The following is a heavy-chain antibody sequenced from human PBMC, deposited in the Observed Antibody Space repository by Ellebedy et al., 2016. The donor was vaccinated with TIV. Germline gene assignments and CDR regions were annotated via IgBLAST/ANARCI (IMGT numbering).Heavy chain of an antibody. CDR2: INQHGSEK. Sequence: GESLKISCAASGFTFSHYWMSWVRQAPGKGPEWVANINQHGSEKYYVDSVKGRFTISRDNAKNSLYLQMNSLRAEDTAVYYCARAPDGSGSFYYFDYWGQGTLVTVSS. CDR3: ARAPDGSGSFYYFDY. D-gene: IGHD3-10*01. CDR1: GFTFSHYW. V-gene: IGHV3-7*01. J-gene: IGHJ4*02.